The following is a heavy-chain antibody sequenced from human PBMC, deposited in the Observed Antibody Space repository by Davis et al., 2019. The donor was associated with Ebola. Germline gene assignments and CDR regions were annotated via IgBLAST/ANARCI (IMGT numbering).Heavy chain of an antibody. V-gene: IGHV3-23*01. J-gene: IGHJ6*02. CDR2: INGGGVYP. CDR1: GFIFSNSG. Sequence: ESLKISCAASGFIFSNSGMSWVRQAPGMGLEWVSGINGGGVYPYYADSGRGRFTISRDNYKHTLYLQMDSLRSEDTAVYYCAKRTYCTSTTCSRGLDVWGQGTTVTVSS. CDR3: AKRTYCTSTTCSRGLDV. D-gene: IGHD2-2*01.